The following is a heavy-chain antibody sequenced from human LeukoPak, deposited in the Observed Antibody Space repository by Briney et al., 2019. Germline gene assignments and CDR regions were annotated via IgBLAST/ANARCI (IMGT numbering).Heavy chain of an antibody. CDR3: ARDRGSTKYNWFDP. V-gene: IGHV1-69*13. Sequence: AASVKVSCKASGGTFSSYAISWVRQAPGQGLEWMGGIIPIFGTANYAQKFQGRVTITADESTSTAYMDLSSLRSEDTAVYYCARDRGSTKYNWFDPWGQGTLVTVSS. J-gene: IGHJ5*02. D-gene: IGHD2-2*01. CDR1: GGTFSSYA. CDR2: IIPIFGTA.